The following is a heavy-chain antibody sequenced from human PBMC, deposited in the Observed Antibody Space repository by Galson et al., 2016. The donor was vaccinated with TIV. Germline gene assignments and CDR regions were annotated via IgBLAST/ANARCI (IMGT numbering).Heavy chain of an antibody. CDR1: GSTFSSYA. CDR2: IIGMFGIA. Sequence: SVKVSCKASGSTFSSYAVSWVRQASGQGLEWMGGIIGMFGIANYAQKFQGRVTITADESTSTAYMELFSLRSEDTAVYYCARGDAYNYQKAILNYWGQGTLVIVSS. CDR3: ARGDAYNYQKAILNY. J-gene: IGHJ4*02. D-gene: IGHD5-24*01. V-gene: IGHV1-69*13.